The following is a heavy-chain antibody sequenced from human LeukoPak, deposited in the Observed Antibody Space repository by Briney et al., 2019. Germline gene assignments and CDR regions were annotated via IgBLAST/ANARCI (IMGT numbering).Heavy chain of an antibody. V-gene: IGHV4-34*01. CDR2: INHSGST. J-gene: IGHJ4*02. CDR3: ARVSPIAAADY. CDR1: GGSFSGYY. Sequence: SETLSLTCAVYGGSFSGYYWSWIRQPPGKGLEWIGEINHSGSTNYNPSLKSRVTISVDTSKNQSSLKLSSVTAADTAVYYCARVSPIAAADYWGQGTLVTVSS. D-gene: IGHD6-13*01.